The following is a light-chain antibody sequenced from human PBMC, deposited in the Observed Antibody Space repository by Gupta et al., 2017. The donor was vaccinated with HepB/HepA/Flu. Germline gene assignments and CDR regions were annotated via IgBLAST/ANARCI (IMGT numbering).Light chain of an antibody. CDR1: QQIGSY. CDR3: QQRNSYPNE. Sequence: DIQITQSPSSLSASVGDRVTITCLTSQQIGSYLNWYQQKPGKAPKLLIYAASSLKSGVPSRFSDSGSGTXFTLTIXSLQHEDFATYYCQQRNSYPNEFGXGSPLDIE. V-gene: IGKV1-39*01. CDR2: AAS. J-gene: IGKJ5*01.